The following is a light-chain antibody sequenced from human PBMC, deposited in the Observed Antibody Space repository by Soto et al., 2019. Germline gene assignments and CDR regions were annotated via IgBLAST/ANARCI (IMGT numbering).Light chain of an antibody. V-gene: IGKV3-15*01. CDR3: QQYYNWPRT. CDR1: QSVSNN. CDR2: GAS. J-gene: IGKJ1*01. Sequence: DIVITQSPGTRPASLEGRATLSSMASQSVSNNLAWYHQKPGQAPRVLIYGASIRATGVPARFSGSGSGTEFTLTISSLQSEDFALYYCQQYYNWPRTFGQGTKVDIK.